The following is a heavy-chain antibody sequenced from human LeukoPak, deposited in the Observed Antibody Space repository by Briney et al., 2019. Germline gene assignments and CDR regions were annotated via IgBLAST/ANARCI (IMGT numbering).Heavy chain of an antibody. V-gene: IGHV3-9*01. J-gene: IGHJ4*02. Sequence: TGGYLRLSCAASGFTFDDYSMHWVRRAPGKGLEWVSGISWNSGNIGYADSVKGRFTISRDNAKNSLFLQMNSLRTEDTAFYYCARASVAAAPDYWGQGTLVTVSS. CDR1: GFTFDDYS. CDR2: ISWNSGNI. D-gene: IGHD6-13*01. CDR3: ARASVAAAPDY.